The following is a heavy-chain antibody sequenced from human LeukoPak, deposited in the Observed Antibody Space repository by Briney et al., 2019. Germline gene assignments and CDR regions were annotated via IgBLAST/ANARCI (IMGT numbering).Heavy chain of an antibody. J-gene: IGHJ4*02. V-gene: IGHV3-66*01. D-gene: IGHD2-15*01. Sequence: GGSLSLSCAASGFTVSSNYMSWVRQAPGKGLEWVSVIYSGGSTYYADSVKGRFTISRDNSKNTLYLQMNSLRAEDTAVYYCARGSAAKAVVAATRGFDYWGQGTLVTVSS. CDR3: ARGSAAKAVVAATRGFDY. CDR1: GFTVSSNY. CDR2: IYSGGST.